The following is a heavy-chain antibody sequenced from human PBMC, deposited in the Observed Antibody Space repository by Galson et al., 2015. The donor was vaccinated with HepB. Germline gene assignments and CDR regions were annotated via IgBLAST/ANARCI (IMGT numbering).Heavy chain of an antibody. D-gene: IGHD3-3*01. CDR1: GFTFSSYA. V-gene: IGHV3-23*01. CDR3: AKDRPDYYDFRGWFDP. CDR2: ISGSGGST. Sequence: SLRLSCAASGFTFSSYAMSWVRQAPGKGLEWVSAISGSGGSTYYADSVKGRFTISRDNSKNTLYLQMNSLRAEDTAVYYCAKDRPDYYDFRGWFDPWGQGTLVTVSS. J-gene: IGHJ5*02.